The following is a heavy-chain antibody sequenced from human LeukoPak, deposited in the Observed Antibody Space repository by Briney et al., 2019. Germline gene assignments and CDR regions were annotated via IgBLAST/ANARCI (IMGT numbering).Heavy chain of an antibody. CDR1: GFTFSSYE. CDR2: IYSGGST. Sequence: GGSLRLSCAASGFTFSSYEMNWVRQAPGKGLEWVSVIYSGGSTYYADSVKGRSTISRDNSKNTLYLQMNSLRAEDTAVYYCARPLGYESYYGMDVWGQGTTVTVSS. CDR3: ARPLGYESYYGMDV. D-gene: IGHD5-12*01. J-gene: IGHJ6*02. V-gene: IGHV3-66*02.